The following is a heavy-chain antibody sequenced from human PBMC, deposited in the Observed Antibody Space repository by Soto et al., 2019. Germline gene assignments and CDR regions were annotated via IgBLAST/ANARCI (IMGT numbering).Heavy chain of an antibody. J-gene: IGHJ6*03. CDR2: IYSGGAT. D-gene: IGHD4-17*01. CDR1: GFTVSSNY. CDR3: EQSPLRSYHIDV. Sequence: GGSLRLSCAASGFTVSSNYMNWVRQAPGKGLERVAVIYSGGATYYADSVKGRFTISRDNSKNTLSLQMNSLTAEDTAMYYCEQSPLRSYHIDVWGKGTTVTVSS. V-gene: IGHV3-66*01.